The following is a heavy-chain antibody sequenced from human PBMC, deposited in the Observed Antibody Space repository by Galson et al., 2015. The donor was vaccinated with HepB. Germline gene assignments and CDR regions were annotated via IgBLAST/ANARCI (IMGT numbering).Heavy chain of an antibody. CDR1: GFTFSSRP. CDR2: ISYDGNTK. CDR3: AREGDCSGGSCWYFDY. D-gene: IGHD2-15*01. Sequence: SLRLSCAASGFTFSSRPMHWVRQAPGKGLEWVAVISYDGNTKYYADSLKGRFTISRDNSKNTLNLQMKGLRAEDTAVYYCAREGDCSGGSCWYFDYWGQGTLVTVSS. V-gene: IGHV3-30-3*01. J-gene: IGHJ4*02.